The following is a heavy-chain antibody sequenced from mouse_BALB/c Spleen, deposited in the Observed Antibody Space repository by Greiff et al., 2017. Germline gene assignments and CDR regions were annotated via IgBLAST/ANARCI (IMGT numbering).Heavy chain of an antibody. J-gene: IGHJ4*01. CDR1: GFTFSSYG. CDR3: AIHGDYSYYAMDY. D-gene: IGHD1-1*01. Sequence: EVQLVESGGDLVKPGGSLKLSCAASGFTFSSYGMSWVRQTPDKRLEWVATISSGGSYTYYPDSVKGRFTISRDNAKNTLYLQMSSLKSEDTAMYYCAIHGDYSYYAMDYWGQGTSVTVSS. CDR2: ISSGGSYT. V-gene: IGHV5-6*01.